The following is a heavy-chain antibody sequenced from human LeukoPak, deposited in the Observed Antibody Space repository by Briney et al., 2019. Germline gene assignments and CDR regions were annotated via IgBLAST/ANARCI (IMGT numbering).Heavy chain of an antibody. Sequence: AGGSLRLSCAASGFTFSSYWMHWVRQAPGKGLVWVSAISGSGGSTYYADSVKGRFTISRDNSKNTLYLQMNSLRAEDAAVYYCAKERAATMVRGVISWGQGTLVTVSS. J-gene: IGHJ4*02. CDR3: AKERAATMVRGVIS. D-gene: IGHD3-10*01. CDR2: ISGSGGST. CDR1: GFTFSSYW. V-gene: IGHV3-23*01.